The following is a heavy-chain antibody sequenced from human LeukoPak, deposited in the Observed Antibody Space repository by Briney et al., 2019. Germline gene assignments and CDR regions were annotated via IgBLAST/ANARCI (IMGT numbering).Heavy chain of an antibody. D-gene: IGHD6-19*01. CDR2: INLNSGDR. J-gene: IGHJ4*02. Sequence: GASVKVSCKASGYTFTGYYMHWVRQAPGQGLEWMGWINLNSGDRNYAQKFQGRVTMTRDTSISTAYLEVTRLRSDDTAVYFCARAPSPHSTGWYEMFDSWGQGTLVTVSS. CDR1: GYTFTGYY. CDR3: ARAPSPHSTGWYEMFDS. V-gene: IGHV1-2*02.